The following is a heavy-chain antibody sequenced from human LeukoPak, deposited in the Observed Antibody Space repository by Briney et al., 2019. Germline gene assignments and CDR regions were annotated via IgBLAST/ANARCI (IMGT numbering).Heavy chain of an antibody. D-gene: IGHD3-9*01. V-gene: IGHV4-59*12. CDR2: IYYSGST. Sequence: SETLSLTCTVSGGSISSYYWSWIRQPPGKGLEWIGYIYYSGSTNYNPSLKSRATISVDKSKNQFSLKLSSVTAADTAVYYYARAGGDILTGYYSDYWGQGTLVTVSS. CDR1: GGSISSYY. CDR3: ARAGGDILTGYYSDY. J-gene: IGHJ4*02.